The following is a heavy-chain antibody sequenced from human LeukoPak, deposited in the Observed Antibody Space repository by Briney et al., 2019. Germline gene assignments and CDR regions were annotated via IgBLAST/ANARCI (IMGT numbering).Heavy chain of an antibody. CDR2: IYSGGRT. D-gene: IGHD4-11*01. Sequence: GGSLRLSCAASGFTVSSNYMSWVRQAPGKGLEWVSVIYSGGRTYYADSAKGRFTISRDNSKNTLYLQMNSLRAEDTAVYYCARDYSYYSYYGMDVWGQGTTVTVSS. V-gene: IGHV3-66*01. CDR3: ARDYSYYSYYGMDV. J-gene: IGHJ6*02. CDR1: GFTVSSNY.